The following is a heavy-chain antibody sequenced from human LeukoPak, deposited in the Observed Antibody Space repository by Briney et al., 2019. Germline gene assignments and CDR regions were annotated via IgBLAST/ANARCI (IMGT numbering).Heavy chain of an antibody. CDR1: GGTFSSYA. CDR3: ARGIPPRRDYDSRGYYSYYFDY. Sequence: GASVKVSCKASGGTFSSYAISWVRQAPGQGLEWMGWISGYNANTKYAQKVQGRVTMTTDTSTSTAYMELRSLRSDDTAVYYCARGIPPRRDYDSRGYYSYYFDYWGQGALVTVSS. V-gene: IGHV1-18*01. D-gene: IGHD3-22*01. J-gene: IGHJ4*02. CDR2: ISGYNANT.